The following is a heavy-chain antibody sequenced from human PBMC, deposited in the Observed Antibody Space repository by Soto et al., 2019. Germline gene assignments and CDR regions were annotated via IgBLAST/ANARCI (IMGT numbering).Heavy chain of an antibody. J-gene: IGHJ4*02. CDR2: IRSSGSTI. D-gene: IGHD6-19*01. CDR1: GFTFRNYE. V-gene: IGHV3-48*03. Sequence: EVQLVESGGGLVQPGGSLRLSCAASGFTFRNYEMNWVRQALGKGLEWVSYIRSSGSTIYYADSVKGRFTISRDNAKNSLYLQMNSLRAEDTAVYYCARGYSSGWSRGDYFDCWGQGTLVTVSS. CDR3: ARGYSSGWSRGDYFDC.